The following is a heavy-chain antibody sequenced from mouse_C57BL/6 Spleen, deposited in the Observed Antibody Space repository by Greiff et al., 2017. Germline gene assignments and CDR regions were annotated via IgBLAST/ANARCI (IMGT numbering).Heavy chain of an antibody. V-gene: IGHV14-4*01. J-gene: IGHJ2*01. CDR3: TVACYSNDY. CDR2: IDPENGDT. CDR1: GFNIKDDY. D-gene: IGHD2-5*01. Sequence: DVKLVESGAELVRPGASVKLSCTASGFNIKDDYMHWVKQRPEQGLEWIGWIDPENGDTEYASKFKGKATITADKCSNTAYLQLSSLTSEETAVYYCTVACYSNDYWGQGTTLTVSA.